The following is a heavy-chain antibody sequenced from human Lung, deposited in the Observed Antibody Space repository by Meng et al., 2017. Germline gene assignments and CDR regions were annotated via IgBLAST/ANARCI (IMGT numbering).Heavy chain of an antibody. J-gene: IGHJ4*02. CDR2: ISYDGSNQ. Sequence: QGQLVGVGGGVVQPGRSLRLSCEASGFTFSRNAMHWVRQAPGKGLEWVAAISYDGSNQHYADSVKGRFTISRDNSENTLYLQMNSLRAEDTAVYYCARNNYGDYYFDYWGQGTLVTVSS. CDR1: GFTFSRNA. CDR3: ARNNYGDYYFDY. D-gene: IGHD4-17*01. V-gene: IGHV3-30*01.